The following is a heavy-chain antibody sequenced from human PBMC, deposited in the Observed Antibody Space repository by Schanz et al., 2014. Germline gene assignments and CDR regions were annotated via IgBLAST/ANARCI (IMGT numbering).Heavy chain of an antibody. CDR1: GYTFISYG. CDR2: INPSGGST. Sequence: QVQLVQSGAEVKKPGASVKVSCKASGYTFISYGIKWVRQAPGQGLEWMGMINPSGGSTTYAQKFQGRVTFTADKYTSTAFMELTSLRSEDTAVYYCARVGGAEDVFDIWGQGTILTVSS. D-gene: IGHD2-15*01. CDR3: ARVGGAEDVFDI. V-gene: IGHV1-46*01. J-gene: IGHJ3*02.